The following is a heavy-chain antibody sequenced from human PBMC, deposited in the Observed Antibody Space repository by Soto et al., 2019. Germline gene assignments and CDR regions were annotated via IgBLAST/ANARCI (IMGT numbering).Heavy chain of an antibody. Sequence: EVQLVESGGGLVKPGGSLTLSCAASGFTFSTDGINWVRQAPGKGLEWVGRIKSKIDGGTTAFAASVKGRFAISRDDSTDMVYLQMNSLKPEDTAMYYCTTDSLFTMILVRFDFWGHGTQVTVSS. CDR3: TTDSLFTMILVRFDF. V-gene: IGHV3-15*07. J-gene: IGHJ4*01. CDR1: GFTFSTDG. CDR2: IKSKIDGGTT. D-gene: IGHD3-22*01.